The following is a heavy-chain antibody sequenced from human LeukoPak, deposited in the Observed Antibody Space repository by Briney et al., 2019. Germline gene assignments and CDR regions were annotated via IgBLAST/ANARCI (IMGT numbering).Heavy chain of an antibody. CDR3: ARGGRDSSGYYCVMNPYNWFDP. V-gene: IGHV3-21*01. CDR1: GFTFSSYS. J-gene: IGHJ5*02. D-gene: IGHD3-22*01. Sequence: GGSLRLSCAASGFTFSSYSMNWVRQAPGKGLEWVSSISSSSGYIYYADSVKGRFTISRDNAKNSLYLQMNSLRAEDTAVYYCARGGRDSSGYYCVMNPYNWFDPWGQGTLVTVSS. CDR2: ISSSSGYI.